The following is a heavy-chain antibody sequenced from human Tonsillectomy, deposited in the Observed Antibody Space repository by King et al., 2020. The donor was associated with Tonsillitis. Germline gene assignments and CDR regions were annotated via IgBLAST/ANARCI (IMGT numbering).Heavy chain of an antibody. CDR1: GYSFTGYS. J-gene: IGHJ4*02. CDR2: INPDGGAT. D-gene: IGHD2-8*02. CDR3: ARDTGGWRSFDY. V-gene: IGHV1-2*06. Sequence: QLVQSGTEVKRPGASVKVSCQASGYSFTGYSIHWVRQAPGQGLDWMGRINPDGGATDYALKFEDRVTMTTDTSFRTAYLELSRLRSDDTATYFCARDTGGWRSFDYWGQGTLVTVSS.